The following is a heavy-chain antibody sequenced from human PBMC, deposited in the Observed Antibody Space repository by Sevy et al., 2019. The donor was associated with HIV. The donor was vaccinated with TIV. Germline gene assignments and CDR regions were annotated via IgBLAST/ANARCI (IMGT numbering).Heavy chain of an antibody. CDR1: GFTFSSYG. CDR3: AKDHEIYNYYFDY. CDR2: IRYDGSNK. V-gene: IGHV3-30*02. D-gene: IGHD1-1*01. Sequence: GGSLRLSCAASGFTFSSYGMHWVRQAPGKGLEWVAFIRYDGSNKYYADSVKGRFTISRDNSKNTLYLQMNSLRPEDTAVYYCAKDHEIYNYYFDYWGQGTLVTVSS. J-gene: IGHJ4*02.